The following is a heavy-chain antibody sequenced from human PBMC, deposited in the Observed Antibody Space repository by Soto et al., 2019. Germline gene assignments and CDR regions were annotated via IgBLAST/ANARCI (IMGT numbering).Heavy chain of an antibody. J-gene: IGHJ6*02. CDR1: GYSFTSYW. CDR2: IDPSDSYT. V-gene: IGHV5-10-1*03. CDR3: ARRKRVVPAAILYYYGMDV. Sequence: EVQLVQSGAEVKKPGESLRISCKGSGYSFTSYWISWLRQMPGKGLEWMGRIDPSDSYTNYSPSFQGHVTISADKSISTAYLQWSSLKASDTAMYYCARRKRVVPAAILYYYGMDVWGQGTTVTVSS. D-gene: IGHD2-2*01.